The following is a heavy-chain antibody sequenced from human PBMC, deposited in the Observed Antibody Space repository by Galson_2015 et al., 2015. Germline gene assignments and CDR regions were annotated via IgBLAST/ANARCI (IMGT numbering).Heavy chain of an antibody. Sequence: SLRLSCAASGFTFSSYVMSWVRQAPGKGLEWVSAISGSGRTTYYPDAVKGRFTISRDNSKNTLYLQMNSLRAEDTAVYYCAKDESSGFDYWGQGTLVTVSS. J-gene: IGHJ4*02. V-gene: IGHV3-23*01. D-gene: IGHD3-22*01. CDR3: AKDESSGFDY. CDR2: ISGSGRTT. CDR1: GFTFSSYV.